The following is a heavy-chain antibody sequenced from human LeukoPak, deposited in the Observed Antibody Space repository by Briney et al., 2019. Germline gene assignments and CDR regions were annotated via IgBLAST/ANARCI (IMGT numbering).Heavy chain of an antibody. D-gene: IGHD2-2*02. J-gene: IGHJ5*02. V-gene: IGHV4-61*02. CDR3: ARFRAIGAGFDP. CDR2: IYTSGST. Sequence: SETLSLTCTVSGGSISSSSYYWSWIRQPAGKGLEWIGRIYTSGSTNYNPSLKSRVTMSVDTSKNQFSLKLSSVTAADTAMYYCARFRAIGAGFDPWGQGTLVTVSS. CDR1: GGSISSSSYY.